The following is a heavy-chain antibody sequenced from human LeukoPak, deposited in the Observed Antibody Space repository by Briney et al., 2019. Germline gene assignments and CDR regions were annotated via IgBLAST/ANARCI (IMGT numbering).Heavy chain of an antibody. J-gene: IGHJ4*02. Sequence: GGSLRLSCAASGVTFSSYAMSWVRQAPGKGLEWASAISGSGVGTYYADSVKGRFTISRDNSKNTLYLQMNSLRAEDTAVYYCARDGGIVGAAFFDYWGQGTLVTVSS. CDR1: GVTFSSYA. V-gene: IGHV3-23*01. D-gene: IGHD1-26*01. CDR2: ISGSGVGT. CDR3: ARDGGIVGAAFFDY.